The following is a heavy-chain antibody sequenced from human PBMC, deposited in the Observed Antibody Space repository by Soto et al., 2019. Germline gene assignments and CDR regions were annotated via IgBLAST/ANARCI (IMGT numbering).Heavy chain of an antibody. Sequence: HPXGSLRLSCAASGFTFSSYCVHWVRQAPGKGLEWVAVISYDVSNKYYADSVKGRFTISRDNSKNTLYLQMNSLRAEDTAVYYCAKDRNSVSYYYYGMDLRATGPRSP. CDR1: GFTFSSYC. J-gene: IGHJ6*02. CDR2: ISYDVSNK. V-gene: IGHV3-30*18. D-gene: IGHD3-16*02. CDR3: AKDRNSVSYYYYGMDL.